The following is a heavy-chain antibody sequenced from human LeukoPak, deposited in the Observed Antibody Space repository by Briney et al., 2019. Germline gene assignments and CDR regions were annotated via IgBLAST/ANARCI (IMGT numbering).Heavy chain of an antibody. V-gene: IGHV3-23*01. Sequence: GRSLRLSCAASGFTFTTYAMIWVRRAPGKGLEWVSAISGGGDATYYTDFVKGRFTISRDNSENTVYLQVNSLRAEDTAVYYCARLSGTSGTTSRVLHYWGQGALVTVSS. CDR1: GFTFTTYA. CDR3: ARLSGTSGTTSRVLHY. J-gene: IGHJ4*02. D-gene: IGHD1-1*01. CDR2: ISGGGDAT.